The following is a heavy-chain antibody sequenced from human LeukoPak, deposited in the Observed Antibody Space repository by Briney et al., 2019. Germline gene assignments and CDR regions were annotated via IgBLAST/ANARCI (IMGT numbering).Heavy chain of an antibody. D-gene: IGHD3-9*01. CDR3: ARLATYYDILTGYLRPYYFDY. CDR2: IYYSGGT. J-gene: IGHJ4*02. V-gene: IGHV4-39*01. CDR1: GGSISSSSYY. Sequence: PSETLSLTCTVSGGSISSSSYYWGWIRQPPGKGLEWIGSIYYSGGTYYNPSLKSRVTISVDTSKNQFSLKLSSVTAADTAVYYCARLATYYDILTGYLRPYYFDYWGQGTLVTVSS.